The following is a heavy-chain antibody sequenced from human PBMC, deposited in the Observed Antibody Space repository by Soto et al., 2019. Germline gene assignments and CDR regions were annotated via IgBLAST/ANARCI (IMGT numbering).Heavy chain of an antibody. V-gene: IGHV4-4*02. CDR1: GGSISSSNW. CDR3: ARAYRYLEEYYDFWSGYYHGFDP. CDR2: IYHSGST. J-gene: IGHJ5*02. Sequence: SETLSLTCAVSGGSISSSNWWSWVRQPPGKGLEWIGEIYHSGSTNYNPSLKSRVTISVDKSKNQFSLKLSSVTAADTAVCYCARAYRYLEEYYDFWSGYYHGFDPWGQGTLVTVSS. D-gene: IGHD3-3*01.